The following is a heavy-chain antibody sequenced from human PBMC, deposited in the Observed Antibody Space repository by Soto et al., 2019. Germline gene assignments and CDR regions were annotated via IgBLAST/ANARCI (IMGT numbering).Heavy chain of an antibody. J-gene: IGHJ6*02. Sequence: GGSLRLSCAASGFTFSSYSMNWVRQAPGKGLEWVSSISSSSSYIYYADSVKGRFTISRDNAKNSLYLQMNSLRAEDTAVYYCARDGVATSPLDYYYYGMDVWGQGTTVTSP. CDR3: ARDGVATSPLDYYYYGMDV. CDR2: ISSSSSYI. CDR1: GFTFSSYS. V-gene: IGHV3-21*01. D-gene: IGHD5-12*01.